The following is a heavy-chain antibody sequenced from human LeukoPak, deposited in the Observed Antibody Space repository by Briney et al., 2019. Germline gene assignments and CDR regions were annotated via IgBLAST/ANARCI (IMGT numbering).Heavy chain of an antibody. Sequence: GGSLRLSCAGSGFTFSSYWISWIRQAPGKGPEWVANIKQDGREKHYVDSVKGRFTISRDNAKNSLYLQMNSLRVEDTAVYYCTRDEAAATDWGQGTLVTVSS. J-gene: IGHJ4*02. CDR3: TRDEAAATD. D-gene: IGHD6-13*01. CDR2: IKQDGREK. V-gene: IGHV3-7*01. CDR1: GFTFSSYW.